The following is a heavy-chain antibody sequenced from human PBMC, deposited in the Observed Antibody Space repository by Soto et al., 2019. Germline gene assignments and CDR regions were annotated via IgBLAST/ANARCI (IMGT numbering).Heavy chain of an antibody. D-gene: IGHD3-10*01. CDR1: GGSISSFTYY. V-gene: IGHV4-39*01. CDR3: ARRERYYGSLGWFHP. CDR2: VYYNENT. Sequence: SETLSLTCSVPGGSISSFTYYWGWIRQPPGKGLEWIGTVYYNENTYYNPSLKSRVTITVDTAKNQFSLNLRSVTAADTAMYFCARRERYYGSLGWFHPWGPGTLVTVSS. J-gene: IGHJ5*02.